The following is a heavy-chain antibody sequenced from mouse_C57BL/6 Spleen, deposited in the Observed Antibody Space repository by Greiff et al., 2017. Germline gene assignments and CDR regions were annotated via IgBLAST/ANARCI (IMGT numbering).Heavy chain of an antibody. V-gene: IGHV5-6*02. CDR2: LSFGGSYT. Sequence: EVKLEESVGDLVKPGGSLKPSCAASGFTFSSYGMSWVRLTPHKRLAWVPTLSFGGSYTYFPDSVMWRFTISRDNAKNTLYLQMSSLKSEDTAMYYCASGTAGHYCGHGNTLAVSS. J-gene: IGHJ2*01. CDR3: ASGTAGHY. CDR1: GFTFSSYG. D-gene: IGHD3-3*01.